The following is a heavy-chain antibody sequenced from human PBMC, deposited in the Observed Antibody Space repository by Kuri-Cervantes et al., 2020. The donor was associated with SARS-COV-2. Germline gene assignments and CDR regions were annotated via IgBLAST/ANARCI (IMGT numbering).Heavy chain of an antibody. CDR2: ISGSGSYI. CDR3: AKGHQGAFDI. V-gene: IGHV3-21*01. CDR1: GFTFSGYT. Sequence: GESLKISCVGTGFTFSGYTMNWVRQAPGKAPQWVSSISGSGSYIYYADSVKGRFTISRDSAKNTLYLQMNSLRAEDTAVYYCAKGHQGAFDIWGQGTMVTVSS. J-gene: IGHJ3*02.